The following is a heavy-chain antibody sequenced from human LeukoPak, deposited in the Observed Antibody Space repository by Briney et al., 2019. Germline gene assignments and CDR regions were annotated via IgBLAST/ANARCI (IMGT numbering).Heavy chain of an antibody. J-gene: IGHJ3*02. V-gene: IGHV4-34*01. Sequence: KPSETLSLTCAVYGGSFSGYYWSWIRQPPGKGLEWIGEINHSGSTNYNPSLKSRVTISVDTSKNQFSLKLSSVTAADTAVYYCASLVAAHGASRAFDIWGQGTMVTVSS. D-gene: IGHD5-12*01. CDR3: ASLVAAHGASRAFDI. CDR1: GGSFSGYY. CDR2: INHSGST.